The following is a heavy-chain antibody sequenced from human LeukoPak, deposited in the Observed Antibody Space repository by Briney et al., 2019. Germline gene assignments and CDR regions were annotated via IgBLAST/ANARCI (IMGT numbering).Heavy chain of an antibody. CDR1: GGSVSSGNYY. Sequence: SETLSLTCTVSGGSVSSGNYYWSWIRQPPGKGLDWIGYIYYSGSTDYNPSLKSRVTISVDTSKNQFSLRLSSVTAADTAVYYCARDPSGYFNCWGQGTLATVSS. V-gene: IGHV4-61*01. CDR3: ARDPSGYFNC. D-gene: IGHD3-22*01. J-gene: IGHJ4*02. CDR2: IYYSGST.